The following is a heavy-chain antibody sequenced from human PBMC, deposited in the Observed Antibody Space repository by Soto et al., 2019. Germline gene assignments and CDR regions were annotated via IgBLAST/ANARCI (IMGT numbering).Heavy chain of an antibody. D-gene: IGHD2-2*01. CDR3: AHAYGGTSWPNDAFDV. CDR1: GFSLSADGVG. CDR2: IYWDDDQ. Sequence: QITLKESGPTLVKPTQTLTLTCTFSGFSLSADGVGVSWNRQPPGKALEWLALIYWDDDQRYSPSLKTRLTITKDTSKNQVVLTMTNMDPVDTATYYCAHAYGGTSWPNDAFDVWGQGTVVTVSS. J-gene: IGHJ3*01. V-gene: IGHV2-5*02.